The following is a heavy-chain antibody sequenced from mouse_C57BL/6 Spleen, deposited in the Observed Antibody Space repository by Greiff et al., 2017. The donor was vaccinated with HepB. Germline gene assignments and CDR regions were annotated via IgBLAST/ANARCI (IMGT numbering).Heavy chain of an antibody. D-gene: IGHD2-4*01. CDR3: ARDGNYDEVDY. J-gene: IGHJ2*01. CDR1: GFTFSSYA. V-gene: IGHV5-4*01. CDR2: ISDGGSYT. Sequence: DVQLQESGGGLVKPGGSLKLSCAASGFTFSSYAMSWVRQTPEKRLEWVATISDGGSYTYYPDNVKGRFTISRDNAKNNLYLQMSHLKSEDTAMYYCARDGNYDEVDYWGQGTTLTVSS.